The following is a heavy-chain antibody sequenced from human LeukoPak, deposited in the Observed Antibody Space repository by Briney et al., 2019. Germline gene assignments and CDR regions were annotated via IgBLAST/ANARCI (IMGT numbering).Heavy chain of an antibody. J-gene: IGHJ4*02. CDR3: AKGLWNFDY. V-gene: IGHV3-30*02. Sequence: GGSLRLSCAASGFTFSSYGMHWVRQAPGKGLEWVAYIQYDGSNEQYADSVKGRFAISRDNSKNTVYLQINSLRADDTALYYCAKGLWNFDYWGQGTLVTVSS. CDR1: GFTFSSYG. D-gene: IGHD4/OR15-4a*01. CDR2: IQYDGSNE.